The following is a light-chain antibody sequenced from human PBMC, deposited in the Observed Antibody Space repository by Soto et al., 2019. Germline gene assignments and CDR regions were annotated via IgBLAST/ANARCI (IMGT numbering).Light chain of an antibody. CDR1: QSVSNN. Sequence: EVVLTQSPATLSLSPGERATLSCRASQSVSNNLAWYQQKPGQAPRLLIYDASTRATGIPARFSGSGSGTDFTLTISSLEPEDFAVFYCQQRGDWPRTFGQGTKVEIK. CDR3: QQRGDWPRT. CDR2: DAS. V-gene: IGKV3-11*01. J-gene: IGKJ1*01.